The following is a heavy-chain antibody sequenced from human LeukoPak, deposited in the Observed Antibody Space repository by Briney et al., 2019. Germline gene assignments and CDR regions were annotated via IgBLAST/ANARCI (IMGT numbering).Heavy chain of an antibody. D-gene: IGHD6-19*01. Sequence: GGSLRLSCAASGFTFSSYAMSWVRQAPGKGLEWVSGINWNGGSTGYADSVKGRFTISRDNAKNSLYLQMNSLRAEDTALYHCGRAIAGAGVYDVFDIWGKGPMVTVFS. V-gene: IGHV3-20*01. J-gene: IGHJ3*02. CDR1: GFTFSSYA. CDR3: GRAIAGAGVYDVFDI. CDR2: INWNGGST.